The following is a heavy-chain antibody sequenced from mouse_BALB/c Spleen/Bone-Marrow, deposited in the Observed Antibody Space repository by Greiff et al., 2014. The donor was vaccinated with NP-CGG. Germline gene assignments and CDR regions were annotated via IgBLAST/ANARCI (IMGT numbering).Heavy chain of an antibody. Sequence: VMLVESGPGLVAPSQSLSITCTVSGFSLTDYGVSWIRQPPGKGLEWQGVIWGGGITYYNSPLKSRLSISKDNSKSQVFLKMYSLQTDDTAMYYCAKLNWDEGDYWGQGTTLTVSS. CDR3: AKLNWDEGDY. V-gene: IGHV2-6-5*01. CDR2: IWGGGIT. CDR1: GFSLTDYG. D-gene: IGHD4-1*01. J-gene: IGHJ2*01.